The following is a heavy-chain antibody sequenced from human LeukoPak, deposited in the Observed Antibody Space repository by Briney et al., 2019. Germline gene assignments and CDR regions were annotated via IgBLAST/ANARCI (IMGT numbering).Heavy chain of an antibody. CDR2: ISYDGSNK. D-gene: IGHD6-13*01. CDR3: AREYSSSALGFFQH. V-gene: IGHV3-30-3*01. CDR1: EFTFSDYY. J-gene: IGHJ1*01. Sequence: GGSLRLSCAASEFTFSDYYMSWIRQAPGKGLEWVAVISYDGSNKYYADSVKGRFTISRDNSKNTLYLQMNSLRAEDTAVYYCAREYSSSALGFFQHWGQGTLVTVSS.